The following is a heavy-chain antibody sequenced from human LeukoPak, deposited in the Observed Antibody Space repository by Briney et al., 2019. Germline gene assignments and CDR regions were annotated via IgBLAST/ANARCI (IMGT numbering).Heavy chain of an antibody. CDR1: GYSFTSYW. CDR3: ARHLMVRGVSDNWFDP. CDR2: IYPGDSDT. V-gene: IGHV5-51*01. D-gene: IGHD3-10*01. Sequence: GESLKISCKCSGYSFTSYWIGWVRQMPGKGLEWMGIIYPGDSDTRYSPSFQGQVTISADKSISTAYLQWSSLKASDTAMYYCARHLMVRGVSDNWFDPWGQGTLVTVSS. J-gene: IGHJ5*02.